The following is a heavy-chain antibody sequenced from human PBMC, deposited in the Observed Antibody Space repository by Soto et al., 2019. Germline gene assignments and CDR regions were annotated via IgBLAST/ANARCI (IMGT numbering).Heavy chain of an antibody. Sequence: EVQLVESGGGLVKPAGSLRPSCAASGFTFNKAWMNWVRQAPGKGLEWVGRIKSQTDGGTTDYAAPVKGRFTVSRDDSENTLYLQMNSLKIEDTAVYYCTTDRNYDACSTDYYYAMDVLGQGTTVTV. J-gene: IGHJ6*02. CDR2: IKSQTDGGTT. CDR1: GFTFNKAW. CDR3: TTDRNYDACSTDYYYAMDV. D-gene: IGHD3-3*01. V-gene: IGHV3-15*07.